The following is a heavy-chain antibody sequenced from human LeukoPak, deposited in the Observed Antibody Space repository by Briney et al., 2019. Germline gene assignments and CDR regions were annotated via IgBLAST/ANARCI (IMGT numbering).Heavy chain of an antibody. CDR1: GYTLTSYD. J-gene: IGHJ4*02. V-gene: IGHV1-8*01. CDR2: MNPNSGNT. Sequence: ASVKVSCKASGYTLTSYDINWVRQATGQGLEWMGWMNPNSGNTGYAQKFQGRVTMTRNTSISTAYMELSSLRSEDTAVYYCARGLKWFGESAYWGQGTLVTVSS. D-gene: IGHD3-10*01. CDR3: ARGLKWFGESAY.